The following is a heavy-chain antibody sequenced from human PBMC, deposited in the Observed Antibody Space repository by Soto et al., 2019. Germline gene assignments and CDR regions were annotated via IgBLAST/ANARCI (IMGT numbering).Heavy chain of an antibody. CDR1: EFSLSPYT. CDR3: SRDEYGDV. CDR2: MINSGNAV. Sequence: EVQLVESGGGFVQPGGSLRLSCTASEFSLSPYTMKWVRQAPGKGLEWVSYMINSGNAVYYADSVRGRFTISRDIAKNSVYLQMNSLRVDDTAVYYCSRDEYGDVWGKGTTVTVSS. D-gene: IGHD4-17*01. J-gene: IGHJ6*04. V-gene: IGHV3-48*01.